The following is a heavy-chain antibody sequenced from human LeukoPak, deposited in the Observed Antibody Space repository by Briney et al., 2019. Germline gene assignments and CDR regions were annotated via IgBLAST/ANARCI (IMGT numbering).Heavy chain of an antibody. D-gene: IGHD3-22*01. CDR2: IYPRDSTT. J-gene: IGHJ3*02. CDR3: AISGYYSSTSNI. Sequence: GESLKISCQGSGYDSGVSFTSHSIAWVRQMPGKGLEWMGIIYPRDSTTLYSPSFQGQVTISADKSISTAYLQWSSLKASDTAMYYCAISGYYSSTSNIWGQETMVTVSS. CDR1: GYDSGVSFTSHS. V-gene: IGHV5-51*01.